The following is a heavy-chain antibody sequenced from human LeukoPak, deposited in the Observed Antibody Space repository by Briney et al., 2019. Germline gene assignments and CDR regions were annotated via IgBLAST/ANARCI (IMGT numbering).Heavy chain of an antibody. Sequence: PGGSLRLSCAASGFSFSNYAMSWVRQAPGKGLEWVSIGGSGGSKFYVDSVKGGFTIYRDNSKNTLYLQMNSLRVYATDVYYCVKERVALRENYYMDVSEKATTVTVPS. CDR2: IGGSGGSK. V-gene: IGHV3-23*01. CDR1: GFSFSNYA. D-gene: IGHD2/OR15-2a*01. J-gene: IGHJ6*03. CDR3: VKERVALRENYYMDV.